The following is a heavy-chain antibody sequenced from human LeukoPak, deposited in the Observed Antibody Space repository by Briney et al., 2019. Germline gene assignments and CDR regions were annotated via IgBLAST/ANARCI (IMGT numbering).Heavy chain of an antibody. D-gene: IGHD2-15*01. CDR3: ARGYCSGGSCSPDIPYYYYGMDV. CDR1: GYTFTGYY. Sequence: ASVKVSCKASGYTFTGYYMHWVRQSPGQGLEGMGWINPNSGGTNYAQKFPGRVTMTRDTSISTAYMGLSRLRSDDTAVYYCARGYCSGGSCSPDIPYYYYGMDVWGQGTTVTVSS. J-gene: IGHJ6*02. CDR2: INPNSGGT. V-gene: IGHV1-2*02.